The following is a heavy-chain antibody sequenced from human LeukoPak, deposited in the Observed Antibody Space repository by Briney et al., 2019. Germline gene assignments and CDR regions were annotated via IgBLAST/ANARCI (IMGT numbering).Heavy chain of an antibody. J-gene: IGHJ4*02. CDR3: ARANYEGVFDY. Sequence: GSLRLSCEASGFTFSAYAMTWVRQPQGKGLEWIGEVYHSGSTNYNPSLQSRVTISVDKSKNQFSLKLNSLTAADTAVYYCARANYEGVFDYWGQGTLVTVSS. CDR2: VYHSGST. D-gene: IGHD1-7*01. V-gene: IGHV4-34*01. CDR1: GFTFSAYA.